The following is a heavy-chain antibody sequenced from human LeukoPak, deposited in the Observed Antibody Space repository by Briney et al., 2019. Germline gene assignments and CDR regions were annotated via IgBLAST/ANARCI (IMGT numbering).Heavy chain of an antibody. J-gene: IGHJ4*02. Sequence: GGSLRLSCAASGVTVSSSYMSWVRQARGKGLEWVSIIYNDDNTNYADSVKGRFTISRDNSENMLYLEMNSLRAEDTAVYFCARASQWLAFDYWGQGTLVTVSS. V-gene: IGHV3-66*01. D-gene: IGHD6-19*01. CDR3: ARASQWLAFDY. CDR2: IYNDDNT. CDR1: GVTVSSSY.